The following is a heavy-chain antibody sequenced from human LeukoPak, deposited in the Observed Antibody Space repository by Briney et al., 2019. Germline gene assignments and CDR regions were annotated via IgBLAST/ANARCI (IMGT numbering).Heavy chain of an antibody. D-gene: IGHD1-26*01. V-gene: IGHV3-48*01. J-gene: IGHJ4*02. CDR2: ISSSSSTI. Sequence: GSLRLSCAASGFTFSSYSMNWVRQAPGKGLEWVSYISSSSSTIYYADSVKGRFTISRDNAKNSLYLQMNSLRAEDTAVYYCARDGQWELKEGWGQGTLVTVSS. CDR3: ARDGQWELKEG. CDR1: GFTFSSYS.